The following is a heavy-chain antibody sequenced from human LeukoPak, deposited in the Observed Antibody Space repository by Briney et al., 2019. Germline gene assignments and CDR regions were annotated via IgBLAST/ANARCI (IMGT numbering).Heavy chain of an antibody. D-gene: IGHD3-22*01. V-gene: IGHV4-59*10. Sequence: SETLSLTCAVYGGSFSGYYWSWIRQPPGKGLEWIGRIYTSGSTNYNPSLKSRVTISVDTSKNQFSLKLSSVTAADTAVYYCAKENYDSTFLDYYYYGMDVWGQGTTVTVSS. CDR3: AKENYDSTFLDYYYYGMDV. CDR1: GGSFSGYY. J-gene: IGHJ6*02. CDR2: IYTSGST.